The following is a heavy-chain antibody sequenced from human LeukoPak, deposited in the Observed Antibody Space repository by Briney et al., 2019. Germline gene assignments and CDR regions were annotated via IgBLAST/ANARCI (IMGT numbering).Heavy chain of an antibody. V-gene: IGHV3-23*01. Sequence: PGGSLRLSCAASGFTFNDFAMTWVRQAPGKGLEWVSSIGDAGTYYADSVKGRFTISRDNSKNMLYLQLNSLRAEDTAVYYCARDYRYAFDYWGQGALVTVSS. CDR1: GFTFNDFA. D-gene: IGHD5-18*01. CDR3: ARDYRYAFDY. CDR2: IGDAGT. J-gene: IGHJ4*02.